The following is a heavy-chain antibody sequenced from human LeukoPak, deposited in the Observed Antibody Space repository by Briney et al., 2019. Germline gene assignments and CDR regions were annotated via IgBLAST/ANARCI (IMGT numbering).Heavy chain of an antibody. D-gene: IGHD1-14*01. CDR3: ARVPGRGDGGYYYYYMDV. V-gene: IGHV3-30*03. J-gene: IGHJ6*03. CDR2: ISYDGSNK. CDR1: GFTFSSYG. Sequence: GGSLRLSCAASGFTFSSYGMHWVRQAPGKGLEWVAVISYDGSNKYYADSVKGRFTISRDNSKNTLYLQMNSLRAEDTAVYYCARVPGRGDGGYYYYYMDVWGKGTTVTVSS.